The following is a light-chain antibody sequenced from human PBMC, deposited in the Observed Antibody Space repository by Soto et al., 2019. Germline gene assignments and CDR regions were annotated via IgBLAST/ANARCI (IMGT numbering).Light chain of an antibody. CDR1: QSFSSY. J-gene: IGKJ4*01. V-gene: IGKV3-11*01. Sequence: EIVLTQSPATLSLSPGERATLSCRASQSFSSYLSWYQHKPGQAPRLLIHEASNRATGIPARFSGSGSGTDFTLTISSLEPEDFAVYYCQQYGSSPLTFGGGTKVEI. CDR3: QQYGSSPLT. CDR2: EAS.